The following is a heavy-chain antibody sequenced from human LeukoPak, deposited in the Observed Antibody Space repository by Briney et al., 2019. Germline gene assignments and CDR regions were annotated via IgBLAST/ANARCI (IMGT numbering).Heavy chain of an antibody. V-gene: IGHV3-21*01. CDR1: GFTFSSYS. CDR3: AREASLDDYGDYVFDY. CDR2: ISSSSSYI. Sequence: GGSLRLSCAASGFTFSSYSMNWVRQAPGKGLEWVSSISSSSSYIYYADSVKGRVTISRDNAKNSLYLQMNSLRAEDTAVYYCAREASLDDYGDYVFDYWGQGTLVTVSS. D-gene: IGHD4-17*01. J-gene: IGHJ4*02.